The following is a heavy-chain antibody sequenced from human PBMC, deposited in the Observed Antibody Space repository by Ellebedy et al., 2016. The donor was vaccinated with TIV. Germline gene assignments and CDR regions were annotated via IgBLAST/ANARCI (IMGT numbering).Heavy chain of an antibody. CDR1: GGSISSYY. D-gene: IGHD4-17*01. CDR2: IYYSGST. J-gene: IGHJ2*01. Sequence: MPSETLSLTCTVSGGSISSYYWGWIRQPPGKGLEWIGSIYYSGSTYYNPSLKSRVTISVDTSKNQFSLKLSSVTAADTAVYYCARAGSNDYATGWYFDLWGRGTLVTVSS. CDR3: ARAGSNDYATGWYFDL. V-gene: IGHV4-39*07.